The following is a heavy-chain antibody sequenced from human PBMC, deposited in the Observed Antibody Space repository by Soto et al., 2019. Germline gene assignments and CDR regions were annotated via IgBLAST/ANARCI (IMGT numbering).Heavy chain of an antibody. Sequence: GGSLRLSCSASGFTFSIYAMHWVRQAPGKELEYVSSISTNGGSTHYADSVKGRFTISRDNSKNTQYLQMSSLRADDTAVYYCVKGEYYYDSSGYYPFDYWGQGTLVTVSS. CDR2: ISTNGGST. J-gene: IGHJ4*02. CDR3: VKGEYYYDSSGYYPFDY. V-gene: IGHV3-64D*06. CDR1: GFTFSIYA. D-gene: IGHD3-22*01.